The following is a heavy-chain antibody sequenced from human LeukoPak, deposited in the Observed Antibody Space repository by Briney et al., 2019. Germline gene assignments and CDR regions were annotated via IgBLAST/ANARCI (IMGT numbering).Heavy chain of an antibody. Sequence: SETLSLTRTVSGGSISSDHWNWIRQPPGKGLEWIGCIYYSGSTYYNPSLKSRVTISVDMSKSQFSLRLTSVTAADTAVYYCARKNDFDIWGQGTLVTVSS. CDR3: ARKNDFDI. CDR1: GGSISSDH. D-gene: IGHD2/OR15-2a*01. CDR2: IYYSGST. V-gene: IGHV4-59*01. J-gene: IGHJ3*02.